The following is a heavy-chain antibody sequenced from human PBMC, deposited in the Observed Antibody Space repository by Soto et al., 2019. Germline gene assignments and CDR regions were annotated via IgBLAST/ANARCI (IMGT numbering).Heavy chain of an antibody. V-gene: IGHV4-39*07. CDR3: AGGQLWIFDGWFAP. J-gene: IGHJ5*02. CDR2: INHSGST. CDR1: GGSISSGDYY. Sequence: PSETLSLTCTVPGGSISSGDYYWSWIRQPPGKGLEWIGEINHSGSTNYNPSLKSRVTISVDTSKNQFSLKLSSVTAADTAVYYCAGGQLWIFDGWFAPWGQGTLVTVSS. D-gene: IGHD5-18*01.